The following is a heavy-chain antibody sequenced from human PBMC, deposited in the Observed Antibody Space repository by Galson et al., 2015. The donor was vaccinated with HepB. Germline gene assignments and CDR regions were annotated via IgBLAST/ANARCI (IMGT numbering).Heavy chain of an antibody. CDR1: GFTFSSYA. CDR3: AKEAVVPAAIRYWYFDL. D-gene: IGHD2-2*02. CDR2: ISGSGGST. Sequence: SLRLSCAASGFTFSSYAMSWVRQAPGKGLEWVSAISGSGGSTYYADSVKGRFTISRDNSKNTLYLQMNSLRAEDTAVYYCAKEAVVPAAIRYWYFDLWGRGTLVTVSS. V-gene: IGHV3-23*01. J-gene: IGHJ2*01.